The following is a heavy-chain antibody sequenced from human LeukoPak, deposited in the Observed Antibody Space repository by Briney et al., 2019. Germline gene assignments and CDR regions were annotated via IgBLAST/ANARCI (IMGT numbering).Heavy chain of an antibody. V-gene: IGHV4-34*01. D-gene: IGHD6-13*01. CDR1: GGSFSGSY. J-gene: IGHJ4*02. CDR3: PRDLLFALPSIAAAGIRAFGY. CDR2: INHSGST. Sequence: SESLSLTCAVYGGSFSGSYWSWIRQPPGRGLECIGEINHSGSTNYNPSLKSRVTISVDTSKIQFSLKRSSVTPAYTAVCYVPRDLLFALPSIAAAGIRAFGYWGQGTLVPVSS.